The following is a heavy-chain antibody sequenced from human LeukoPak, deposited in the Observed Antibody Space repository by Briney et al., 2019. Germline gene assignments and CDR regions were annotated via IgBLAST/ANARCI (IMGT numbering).Heavy chain of an antibody. J-gene: IGHJ6*03. V-gene: IGHV4-4*08. CDR2: IYTSGTTT. CDR1: GGSISSYY. Sequence: PSETLSLTCTVSGGSISSYYWSWIRQPAGKGLEWIGHIYTSGTTTNSNPSLKSRVAISLDTSKNHFSLKLSSVTAADTAVYYCARAKKRSGRSRNFYLDVWGKGTTVTVSS. CDR3: ARAKKRSGRSRNFYLDV. D-gene: IGHD1-26*01.